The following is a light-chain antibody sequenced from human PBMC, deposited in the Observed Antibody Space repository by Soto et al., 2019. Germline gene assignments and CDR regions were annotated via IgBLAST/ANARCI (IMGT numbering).Light chain of an antibody. CDR3: QQYNTYPIT. CDR2: DAS. CDR1: QSISSW. J-gene: IGKJ5*01. Sequence: DIQMTQSPSTLSASVGDKVTITCRASQSISSWLAWYQQKPGKAPKLVIYDASSLESGVPSRFSGSGSGTECTLTISSLQPDDFATFYCQQYNTYPITFGQGTRLEIK. V-gene: IGKV1-5*01.